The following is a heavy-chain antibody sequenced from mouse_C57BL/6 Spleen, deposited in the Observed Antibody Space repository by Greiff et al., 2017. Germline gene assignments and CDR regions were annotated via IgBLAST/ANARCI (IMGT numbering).Heavy chain of an antibody. Sequence: VQLQQPGAELVRPGSSVKLSCKASGYTFTSFWMHWVKQRPIQGLEWIGNIDPSDSETHYNQKFKDKATLTVDKSSSTAYMQLSSLTSEDSAVYYCATTVVANYFDYWGQGTTLTVSS. CDR1: GYTFTSFW. CDR3: ATTVVANYFDY. V-gene: IGHV1-52*01. D-gene: IGHD1-1*01. CDR2: IDPSDSET. J-gene: IGHJ2*01.